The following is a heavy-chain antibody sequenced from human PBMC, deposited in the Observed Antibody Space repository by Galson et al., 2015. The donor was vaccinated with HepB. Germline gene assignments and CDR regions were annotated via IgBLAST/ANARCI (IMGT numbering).Heavy chain of an antibody. CDR1: GYTLTELS. Sequence: SVKVSCKVSGYTLTELSMHWVRQAPGKGLEWMGGFDPEDGETIYAQKFQGRVTMTEDTSTDTAYMELSSLRSEDTAVYYCATDLLSGYYYVDNSFQHWGQGTLVTVSS. CDR3: ATDLLSGYYYVDNSFQH. V-gene: IGHV1-24*01. J-gene: IGHJ1*01. CDR2: FDPEDGET. D-gene: IGHD3-22*01.